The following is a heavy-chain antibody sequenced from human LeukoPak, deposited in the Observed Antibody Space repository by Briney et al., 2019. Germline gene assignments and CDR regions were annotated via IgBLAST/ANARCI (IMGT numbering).Heavy chain of an antibody. CDR1: GFTFSSYG. CDR3: AKDRGGYSYIFEY. Sequence: GSLRLSCAASGFTFSSYGMSWVRQAPGKGLEWVSAISGSGGSTYYADSVKGRFTISRDNSKNTLYLQMNSLRAEDTAVYYCAKDRGGYSYIFEYWGQGTLVTVSS. J-gene: IGHJ4*02. D-gene: IGHD5-18*01. V-gene: IGHV3-23*01. CDR2: ISGSGGST.